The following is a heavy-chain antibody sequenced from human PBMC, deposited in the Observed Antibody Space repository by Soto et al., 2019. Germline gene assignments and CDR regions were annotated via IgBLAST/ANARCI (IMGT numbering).Heavy chain of an antibody. CDR1: GFTFSSYG. Sequence: QVQLVESGGGVVQPGRSPRLSCAASGFTFSSYGMHWVRQAPGKGLEWVAVISYDGSNKYYADSVKGRFTISRDNSKNTLYLQMNSLRAEDTAVYYCAKDKKGPFDYWGQGTLVTVSS. CDR3: AKDKKGPFDY. CDR2: ISYDGSNK. J-gene: IGHJ4*02. V-gene: IGHV3-30*18.